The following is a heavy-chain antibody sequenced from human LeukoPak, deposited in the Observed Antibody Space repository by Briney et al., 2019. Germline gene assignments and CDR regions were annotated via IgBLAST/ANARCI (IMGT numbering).Heavy chain of an antibody. CDR2: INPNSGDT. J-gene: IGHJ4*02. CDR1: GYTFTGYY. V-gene: IGHV1-2*06. D-gene: IGHD5-18*01. Sequence: ASVKVSCKASGYTFTGYYIHWVRQAPGQGLEWMGRINPNSGDTNYAQKFQGRVTMTRDTSISTAYMELSSLRSDDTAVYYCARLGEGNNGYSYGVDYWGQGTLVTVSS. CDR3: ARLGEGNNGYSYGVDY.